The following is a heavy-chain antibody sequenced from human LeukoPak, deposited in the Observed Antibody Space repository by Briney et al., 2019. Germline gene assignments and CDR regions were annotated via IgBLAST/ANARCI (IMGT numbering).Heavy chain of an antibody. D-gene: IGHD3-16*01. J-gene: IGHJ4*02. V-gene: IGHV1-18*01. CDR2: ISGYNGDT. CDR1: GYTFTSYG. Sequence: ASVKVSCKASGYTFTSYGISWVRLAPGQGLEWMGWISGYNGDTNYAQKFQGRVTMTTDTSTNTAYMDLRRLRSDDTAVYYCARNWGAGHPINFDYWGQGTLVTVSS. CDR3: ARNWGAGHPINFDY.